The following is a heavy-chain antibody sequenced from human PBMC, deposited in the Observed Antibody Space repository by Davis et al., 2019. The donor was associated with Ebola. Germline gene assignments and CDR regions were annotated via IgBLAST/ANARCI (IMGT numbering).Heavy chain of an antibody. V-gene: IGHV4-4*07. Sequence: PSETLSLTCTVSGGSISSYYWSWIRQPAGKGLEWIGRIYTSGSTNYNPSLKSRVTMSVDTSKNQFSLKLSSVTAADTAVYYCARSPIAVADYYYGMDVWGQGTTVTVSS. CDR2: IYTSGST. J-gene: IGHJ6*02. CDR3: ARSPIAVADYYYGMDV. CDR1: GGSISSYY. D-gene: IGHD6-19*01.